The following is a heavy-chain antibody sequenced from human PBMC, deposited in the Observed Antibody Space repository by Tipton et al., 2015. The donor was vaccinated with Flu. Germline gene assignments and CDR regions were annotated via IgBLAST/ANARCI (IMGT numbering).Heavy chain of an antibody. V-gene: IGHV4-39*01. CDR3: ARLSYYDVDLKNFYFDY. CDR2: IYPSGTT. D-gene: IGHD3-10*02. CDR1: GGSISSDSYY. J-gene: IGHJ4*02. Sequence: TLSLTCTVSGGSISSDSYYWGWIRQPPGKRLELIGSIYPSGTTYYNPSLKSRVTISVDTSKSQFSLKLRSVTAADTAVYYCARLSYYDVDLKNFYFDYWGQGALVTVSS.